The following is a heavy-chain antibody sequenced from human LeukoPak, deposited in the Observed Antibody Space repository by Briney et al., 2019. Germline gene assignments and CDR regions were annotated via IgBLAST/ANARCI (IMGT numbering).Heavy chain of an antibody. CDR2: ISSSSSYI. J-gene: IGHJ1*01. V-gene: IGHV3-21*01. CDR1: GFTFSSYS. CDR3: ASLSGLRFKAEYFQH. Sequence: GGSLRLSCAASGFTFSSYSMNWVRQAPGKGLEWVSSISSSSSYIYYADSVKGRFTISRDNAKNSLYLQMNSLSAEDTAVYYCASLSGLRFKAEYFQHWGQGTLVTVSS. D-gene: IGHD5-12*01.